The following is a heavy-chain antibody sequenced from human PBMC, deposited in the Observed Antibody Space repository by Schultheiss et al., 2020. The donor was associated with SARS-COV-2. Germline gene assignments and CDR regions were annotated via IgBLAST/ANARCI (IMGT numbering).Heavy chain of an antibody. CDR3: ARVGQHTILRFLEWGDYYYYMDV. Sequence: SETLSLTCTVSGGSISSSSYYWGWIRQPPGKGLEWIGSIYYSGSTYYNPSLKSRVTISVDTSKNQFSLKLSSVTAADTAVYYCARVGQHTILRFLEWGDYYYYMDVWGKGTTVTVSS. CDR2: IYYSGST. V-gene: IGHV4-39*01. J-gene: IGHJ6*03. D-gene: IGHD3-3*01. CDR1: GGSISSSSYY.